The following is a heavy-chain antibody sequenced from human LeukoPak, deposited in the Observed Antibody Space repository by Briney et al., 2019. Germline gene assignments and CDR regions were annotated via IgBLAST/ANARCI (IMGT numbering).Heavy chain of an antibody. CDR2: FDPEDGET. CDR1: RYTLTKLS. V-gene: IGHV1-24*01. CDR3: ATVGNLYSSSWAPEFDY. Sequence: ASVKVSCKVSRYTLTKLSMHWVRQAPGKGLEWMGGFDPEDGETIYAQKFQGRVTMTEDTSTDTAYMELSSLRSEDTAVYYCATVGNLYSSSWAPEFDYWGQGTLVTVSS. J-gene: IGHJ4*02. D-gene: IGHD6-13*01.